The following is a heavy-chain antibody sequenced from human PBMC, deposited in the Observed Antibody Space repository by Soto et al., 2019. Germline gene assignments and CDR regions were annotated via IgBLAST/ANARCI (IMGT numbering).Heavy chain of an antibody. Sequence: ASETLSLTCAVYGGSFSGYYWSWIRQPPGKRLEWIGEINHSGSTNYNPSLNSRVTISVDTSKNQFSLKLSSVTASDTAVYYCARLRVRYFDWLSKYNWFDPWGQGTLVTVSS. CDR3: ARLRVRYFDWLSKYNWFDP. D-gene: IGHD3-9*01. J-gene: IGHJ5*02. CDR1: GGSFSGYY. CDR2: INHSGST. V-gene: IGHV4-34*01.